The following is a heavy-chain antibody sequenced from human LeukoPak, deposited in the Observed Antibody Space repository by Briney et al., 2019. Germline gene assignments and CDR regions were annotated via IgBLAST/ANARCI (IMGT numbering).Heavy chain of an antibody. CDR2: INPSGGST. V-gene: IGHV1-46*01. D-gene: IGHD1-26*01. Sequence: ASMKVSCKASGYTFTSYYMHWVRQAPGQGLEWMGIINPSGGSTSYAQKFQGRVTMTRDMSTSTVYMELSSLRSEDTAVYYCARWGLLYAFDIWGQGTMVTVSS. J-gene: IGHJ3*02. CDR1: GYTFTSYY. CDR3: ARWGLLYAFDI.